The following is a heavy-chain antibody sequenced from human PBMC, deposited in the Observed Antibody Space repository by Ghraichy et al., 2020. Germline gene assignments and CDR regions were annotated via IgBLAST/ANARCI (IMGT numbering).Heavy chain of an antibody. Sequence: SETLSLTCTVSGGSISSYYWSWIRQPPGKGLEWIGYIYYSGSTNYNPSLKSRVTISVDTSKNQFSLKLSSVTAADTAVYYCARDHYDSYSYGMDVWGQGTTVTVSS. V-gene: IGHV4-59*01. J-gene: IGHJ6*02. CDR3: ARDHYDSYSYGMDV. CDR1: GGSISSYY. D-gene: IGHD3-3*01. CDR2: IYYSGST.